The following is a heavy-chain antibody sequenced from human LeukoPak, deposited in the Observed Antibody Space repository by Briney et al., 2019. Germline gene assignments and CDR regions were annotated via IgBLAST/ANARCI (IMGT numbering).Heavy chain of an antibody. CDR1: GFTVSSNY. Sequence: GGSLRLSCAASGFTVSSNYMSWVRQAPGKGLEGVSVIYSGGSTYYADSVKGRFTISRDNSKNTLYLQMNSLRAEDTAVYYCARDSPYSGSYSLDYWGQGTLVTVSS. J-gene: IGHJ4*02. D-gene: IGHD1-26*01. V-gene: IGHV3-66*01. CDR3: ARDSPYSGSYSLDY. CDR2: IYSGGST.